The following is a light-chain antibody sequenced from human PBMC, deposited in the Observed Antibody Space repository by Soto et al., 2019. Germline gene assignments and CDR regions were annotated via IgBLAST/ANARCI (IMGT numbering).Light chain of an antibody. CDR1: QSVSIN. CDR2: VAS. CDR3: QQYNVWPLT. V-gene: IGKV3-15*01. J-gene: IGKJ4*01. Sequence: EIVMTQSPATLSVSPGDRATLSCRASQSVSINLAWYQQKPGQTPKLLIYVASNRATGIPARFSGSGSGTEFTLTISSLQSEDFAVYYCQQYNVWPLTFGGGTKVEFK.